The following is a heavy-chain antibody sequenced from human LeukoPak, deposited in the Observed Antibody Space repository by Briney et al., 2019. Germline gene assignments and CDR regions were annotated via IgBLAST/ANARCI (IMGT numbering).Heavy chain of an antibody. J-gene: IGHJ4*02. D-gene: IGHD2-21*02. CDR3: ARDATRGGDNDY. CDR2: INEDGSYK. CDR1: GFTFTSYW. V-gene: IGHV3-7*01. Sequence: GGSLRLSCAVSGFTFTSYWMSWVRQAPGKGLEWVANINEDGSYKFHADSVKGRLTISRDNSKNSLYLQMSSVRADDTAVYYCARDATRGGDNDYWGQGTRVIVS.